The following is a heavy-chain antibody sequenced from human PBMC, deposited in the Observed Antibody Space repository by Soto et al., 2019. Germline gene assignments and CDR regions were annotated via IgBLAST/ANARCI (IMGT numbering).Heavy chain of an antibody. V-gene: IGHV3-21*01. Sequence: GGSLRLSCAASGFTFSSYSMNWVRQAPGKGLEWVSSISSSSSYIYYADSVKGRFTISRDNAKNSLYLQMNSLRAEDTAVYYCLCEDCTKRDAFDIWGQGTMVTVSS. CDR3: LCEDCTKRDAFDI. CDR2: ISSSSSYI. D-gene: IGHD2-21*02. CDR1: GFTFSSYS. J-gene: IGHJ3*02.